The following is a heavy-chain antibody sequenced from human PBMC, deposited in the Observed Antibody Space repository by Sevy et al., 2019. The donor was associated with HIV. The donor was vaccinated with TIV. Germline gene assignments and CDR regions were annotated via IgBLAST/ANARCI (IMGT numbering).Heavy chain of an antibody. V-gene: IGHV3-48*02. CDR2: ISSSSSTI. Sequence: GGSLRLSCAASGFTFSSYSMNWVRQAPGKGLEWVSYISSSSSTIYYADSVKGRFTISRDNAKNSRYLQMNSLRDEDTAVYYCARDNYYDSSPSYLYYYYYGMDVWGQGTTVTVSS. D-gene: IGHD3-22*01. CDR3: ARDNYYDSSPSYLYYYYYGMDV. CDR1: GFTFSSYS. J-gene: IGHJ6*02.